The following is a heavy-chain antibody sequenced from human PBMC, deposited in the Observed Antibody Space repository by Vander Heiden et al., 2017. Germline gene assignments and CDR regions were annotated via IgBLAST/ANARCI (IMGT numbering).Heavy chain of an antibody. CDR3: ARDEYYDSSGYPYYYYGLDV. CDR2: IQTGGST. CDR1: GFTVSRHF. D-gene: IGHD3-22*01. V-gene: IGHV3-53*01. Sequence: EVQLVESGGGLIQPGGSLRLSCTASGFTVSRHFMSWVRQAAGKGLEWVSMIQTGGSTYLADSVKGRFTVSRDNSKNTVYRQMNSLRPEDTAVYYCARDEYYDSSGYPYYYYGLDVWGQGTTVTVSS. J-gene: IGHJ6*02.